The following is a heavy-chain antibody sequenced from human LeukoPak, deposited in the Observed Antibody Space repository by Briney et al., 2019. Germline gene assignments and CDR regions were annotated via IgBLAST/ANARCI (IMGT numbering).Heavy chain of an antibody. CDR1: GYTFTGYY. J-gene: IGHJ4*02. V-gene: IGHV1-2*06. D-gene: IGHD5-18*01. CDR3: ARDPRESAMVFGFDY. CDR2: INPNSGGT. Sequence: ASVKVSCKASGYTFTGYYMHWVRQAPGQGLEWMGRINPNSGGTNYAQKFQGRVTMTRDTSISTAYMELSRLRSDDTAVYYCARDPRESAMVFGFDYWGQGTLVTVSS.